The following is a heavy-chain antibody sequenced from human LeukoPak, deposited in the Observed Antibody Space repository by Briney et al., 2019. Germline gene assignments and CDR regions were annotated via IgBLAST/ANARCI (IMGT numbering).Heavy chain of an antibody. V-gene: IGHV3-30*04. CDR2: ISYDGSNK. J-gene: IGHJ4*02. CDR3: ARAAPSSRAFDY. D-gene: IGHD6-6*01. CDR1: GFTFSSYA. Sequence: GGSLRLSCAASGFTFSSYAMHWVRQAPGKGLEWVAVISYDGSNKYYADSVKGRFTISRDNSKNTLYLQMNSLRAEDTAVYYCARAAPSSRAFDYWGQETLVTVSS.